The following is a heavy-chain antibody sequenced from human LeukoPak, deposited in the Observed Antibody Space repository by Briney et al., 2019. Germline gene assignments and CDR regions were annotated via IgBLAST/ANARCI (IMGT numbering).Heavy chain of an antibody. Sequence: GGSLRLSCAASGFTFSGSAIHWVRQASGKGLEWVGRIRDKANSYATAYIASVKGRFTISRDDSKDTAYLQMSSLKTEDTAVYYCTRWDCTTTGCYPFDYWGQGTLVTVSS. D-gene: IGHD2-2*01. CDR2: IRDKANSYAT. J-gene: IGHJ4*02. CDR3: TRWDCTTTGCYPFDY. V-gene: IGHV3-73*01. CDR1: GFTFSGSA.